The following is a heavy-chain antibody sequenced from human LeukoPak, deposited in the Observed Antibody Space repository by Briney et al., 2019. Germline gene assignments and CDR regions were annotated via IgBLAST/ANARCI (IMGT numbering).Heavy chain of an antibody. CDR3: VREGRTDYSGYEAWDPALNWFDP. CDR2: INPSGGST. J-gene: IGHJ5*02. Sequence: ASVKVSCKASGYTFTSYYMHWVRQAPGQGLEWMGIINPSGGSTSYAQKFQGRVTMTRDTSTSTVHMELSSLRSEDTAVYYCVREGRTDYSGYEAWDPALNWFDPWGQGTLVTVSS. V-gene: IGHV1-46*01. D-gene: IGHD5-12*01. CDR1: GYTFTSYY.